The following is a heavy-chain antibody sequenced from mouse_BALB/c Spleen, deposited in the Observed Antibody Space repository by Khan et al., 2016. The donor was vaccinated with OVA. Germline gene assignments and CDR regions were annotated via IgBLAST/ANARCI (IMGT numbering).Heavy chain of an antibody. CDR3: ASHLTGSFAY. V-gene: IGHV5-6*01. CDR1: GFTFSSYS. D-gene: IGHD4-1*01. J-gene: IGHJ3*01. CDR2: ISSGGDYT. Sequence: EVELVESGGELVKPGGSLKLSCAASGFTFSSYSMSWVRQTPDKRLEWVATISSGGDYTYYPDSVKGRFTISRDNAKNTLYLQMSSLKSEDTAMCYCASHLTGSFAYWGQGTLVTVSA.